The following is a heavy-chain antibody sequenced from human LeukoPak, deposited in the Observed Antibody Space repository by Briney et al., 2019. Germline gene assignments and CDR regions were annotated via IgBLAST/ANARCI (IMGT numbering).Heavy chain of an antibody. V-gene: IGHV4-59*13. Sequence: SETLSLTRTGSGGSMSMYYWGWIRQPPGKGLEWIGNIFYSGTTNYNPSLKSRVTLSADTSKNQFSLKLSSVTVADTAVYSCARVKANRGRGIMISNYFLYWGRRTLVTVSS. CDR1: GGSMSMYY. J-gene: IGHJ4*02. CDR2: IFYSGTT. D-gene: IGHD3-16*01. CDR3: ARVKANRGRGIMISNYFLY.